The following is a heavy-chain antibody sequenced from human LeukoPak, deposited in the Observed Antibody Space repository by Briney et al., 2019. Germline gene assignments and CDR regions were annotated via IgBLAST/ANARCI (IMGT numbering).Heavy chain of an antibody. CDR3: ARRDGGYCSSTSCADNDY. CDR2: IYYGGST. V-gene: IGHV4-59*08. Sequence: SETLSLTCNVSGGSSSSFYWSWIRQPPGKGLEWIGYIYYGGSTNYNPSLKSRVTISVDTSKNQFSLKLSSVTAADTAVYYCARRDGGYCSSTSCADNDYWGQGTLVTVSS. CDR1: GGSSSSFY. J-gene: IGHJ4*02. D-gene: IGHD2-2*01.